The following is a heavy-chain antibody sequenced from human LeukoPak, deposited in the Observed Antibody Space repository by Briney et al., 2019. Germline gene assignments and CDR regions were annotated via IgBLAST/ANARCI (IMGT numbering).Heavy chain of an antibody. J-gene: IGHJ4*02. CDR2: ISSSSSYI. CDR1: GFTVSSNY. CDR3: ARYGCSGGSCHSDY. Sequence: GGSLRLSCAASGFTVSSNYMNWVRQAPGKGLEWVSSISSSSSYIYYADSVKGRFTISRDNAKNSLYLQMNSLRAEDTAVYYCARYGCSGGSCHSDYWGQGTLVTVSS. D-gene: IGHD2-15*01. V-gene: IGHV3-21*01.